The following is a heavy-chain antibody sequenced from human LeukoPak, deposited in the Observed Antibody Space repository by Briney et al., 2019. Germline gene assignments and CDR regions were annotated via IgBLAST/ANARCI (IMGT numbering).Heavy chain of an antibody. D-gene: IGHD5-18*01. V-gene: IGHV3-30*04. CDR1: GFTFSSYA. CDR3: ARDSQRGYSYSDY. J-gene: IGHJ4*02. Sequence: PGGSLRLSCAASGFTFSSYAMSWVGQAPGKGLEWVAVISYDGSNKYYADSVKGRFTISRDNSKNTLYLQMNSLRAEDTAVYYCARDSQRGYSYSDYWGQGTLVTVSS. CDR2: ISYDGSNK.